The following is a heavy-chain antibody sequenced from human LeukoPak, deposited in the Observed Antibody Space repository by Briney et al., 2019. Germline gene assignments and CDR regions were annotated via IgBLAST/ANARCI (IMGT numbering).Heavy chain of an antibody. D-gene: IGHD2-15*01. J-gene: IGHJ4*02. Sequence: ASVKVSCKASGYTFTRNFMHWVRQAPGHGLEWMGVFNPSGGSATYSQNFQGRVTMTRDTSTSTVYMEMSSLRSEDTAVYYCARESCSGGSCYYFEYWGQGTLVSVSS. CDR1: GYTFTRNF. V-gene: IGHV1-46*01. CDR2: FNPSGGSA. CDR3: ARESCSGGSCYYFEY.